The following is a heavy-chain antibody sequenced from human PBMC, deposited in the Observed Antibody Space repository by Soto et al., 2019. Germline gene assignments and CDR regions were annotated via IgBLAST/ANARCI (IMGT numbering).Heavy chain of an antibody. J-gene: IGHJ4*02. CDR2: IHAGNGNA. CDR1: GYSFMTYA. D-gene: IGHD2-21*01. CDR3: ARETFSVPTYSFDS. Sequence: QVQLVQSGAEVKKPGASVKVSCKTSGYSFMTYAIHLVRQAPGQSLEWMGWIHAGNGNAKYSQNFQGRVNITRDTSANTVYMELSSLRSEDTALYYCARETFSVPTYSFDSWGQGTLVTVAS. V-gene: IGHV1-3*01.